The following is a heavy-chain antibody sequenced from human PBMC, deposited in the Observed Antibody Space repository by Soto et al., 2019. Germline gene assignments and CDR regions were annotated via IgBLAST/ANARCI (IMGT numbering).Heavy chain of an antibody. CDR2: IYYSGST. D-gene: IGHD3-3*01. CDR1: GGSISSSSYF. CDR3: ARADFWSGYYY. V-gene: IGHV4-39*07. J-gene: IGHJ4*02. Sequence: SETLSLTCTVSGGSISSSSYFWGWIRQPPGKGLEWIGSIYYSGSTYYNPSLKSRVTVSVDTSKNQFSLKLSSVTAADTAVYYCARADFWSGYYYWGQGTLVTVSS.